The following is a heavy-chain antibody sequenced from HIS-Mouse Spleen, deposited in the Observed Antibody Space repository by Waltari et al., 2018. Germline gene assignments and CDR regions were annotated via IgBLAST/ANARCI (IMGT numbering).Heavy chain of an antibody. CDR1: GGSISSIRYY. D-gene: IGHD6-13*01. CDR2: IYYSGST. CDR3: AREIPYSSSWYDWYFDL. J-gene: IGHJ2*01. V-gene: IGHV4-39*07. Sequence: QLQLQESGPGLVKPSETLSLTCTVSGGSISSIRYYWGLIRQPPGKGLEWIGSIYYSGSTYYNPSLKSRVTISVDTSKNQFSLKLSSVTAADTAVYYCAREIPYSSSWYDWYFDLWGRGTMVTVSS.